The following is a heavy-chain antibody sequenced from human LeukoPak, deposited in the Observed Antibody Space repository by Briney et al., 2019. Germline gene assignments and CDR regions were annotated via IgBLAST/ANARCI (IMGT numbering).Heavy chain of an antibody. V-gene: IGHV1-3*01. CDR1: GYTFTSYA. CDR2: INAGNGNT. D-gene: IGHD2-2*01. CDR3: ASGVGYCSSTSCSGGMDV. J-gene: IGHJ6*02. Sequence: GASVKVSCKASGYTFTSYAMHWVRQAPGQRLEWMGWINAGNGNTKYSQKFQGRVTITRDTSASTAYMELSSLRSEDTAVYYCASGVGYCSSTSCSGGMDVWGQGTTVTVSS.